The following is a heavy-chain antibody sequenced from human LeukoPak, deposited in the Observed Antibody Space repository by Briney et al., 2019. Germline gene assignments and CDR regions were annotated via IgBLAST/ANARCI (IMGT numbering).Heavy chain of an antibody. CDR2: IQPNGNDK. D-gene: IGHD5-24*01. J-gene: IGHJ4*02. V-gene: IGHV3-30*02. Sequence: SGGSLRLSCAASGFTFKNYGMHWVRQAPGKGREWVALIQPNGNDKYYGDSVKGRFTVSRDNSKNTLYLQLNSLRAEDTALYYCAKRYGETEFVYWGQGTLVTVSS. CDR3: AKRYGETEFVY. CDR1: GFTFKNYG.